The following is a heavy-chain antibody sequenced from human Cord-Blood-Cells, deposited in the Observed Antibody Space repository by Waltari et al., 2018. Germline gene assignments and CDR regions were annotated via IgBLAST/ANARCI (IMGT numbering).Heavy chain of an antibody. CDR1: GGSINSSSYY. Sequence: QLQLQESGPGLVKPSETLSLTCTGSGGSINSSSYYWGWSRQPPGKGLEWVGSIYYSGSTYYNPSLKSRVTISVDTYKNQSSPTLSSVTAADTALYYCAGTGDVLDWFDPCGQGTLVTVSS. D-gene: IGHD7-27*01. J-gene: IGHJ5*02. CDR2: IYYSGST. CDR3: AGTGDVLDWFDP. V-gene: IGHV4-39*01.